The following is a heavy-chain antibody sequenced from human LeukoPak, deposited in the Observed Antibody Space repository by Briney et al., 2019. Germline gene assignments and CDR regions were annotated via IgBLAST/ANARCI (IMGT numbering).Heavy chain of an antibody. CDR3: ARHITNDYGDNFDY. CDR1: VGSISSSSYY. CDR2: IYYSGST. J-gene: IGHJ4*02. D-gene: IGHD4-17*01. V-gene: IGHV4-39*01. Sequence: SETLSLTSTVSVGSISSSSYYLGSVRQPPRKGLEWIGSIYYSGSTYYNPSLKSRVTISVDTSKNQFSLKLSSVTAADTAVYYCARHITNDYGDNFDYWGQGTLVTVSS.